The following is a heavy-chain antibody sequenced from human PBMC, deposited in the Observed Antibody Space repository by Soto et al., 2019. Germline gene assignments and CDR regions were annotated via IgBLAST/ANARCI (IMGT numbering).Heavy chain of an antibody. CDR3: AKDLGGWYYYGMDV. CDR1: GFTFSSYA. J-gene: IGHJ6*02. Sequence: GGSLRLSCAAAGFTFSSYAMSWVRQAPGKGLEWVSVISGSGGSTYYADSVKGQFTISRDNSKSTLYLQMNSLRAEDTAVYYCAKDLGGWYYYGMDVWGQGTTVTVSS. CDR2: ISGSGGST. D-gene: IGHD3-16*01. V-gene: IGHV3-23*01.